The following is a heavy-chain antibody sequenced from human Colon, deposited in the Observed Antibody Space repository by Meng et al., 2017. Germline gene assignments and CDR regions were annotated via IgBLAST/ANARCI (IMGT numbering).Heavy chain of an antibody. CDR3: ATTGSRSSGS. V-gene: IGHV3-11*01. D-gene: IGHD3-22*01. Sequence: QVPVGVSGGGWVKPGGSLRLSCAASGFIFSDYYMAWIRQTPGKGLEWVSYISTTGSIAYYADSVKGRFTISRDNAKNSVYLQMNSLRAEDTAVYYCATTGSRSSGSWGQGTLVTVSS. J-gene: IGHJ4*02. CDR2: ISTTGSIA. CDR1: GFIFSDYY.